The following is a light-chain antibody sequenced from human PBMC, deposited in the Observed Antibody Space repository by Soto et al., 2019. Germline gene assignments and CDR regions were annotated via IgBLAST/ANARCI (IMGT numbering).Light chain of an antibody. V-gene: IGLV2-14*01. CDR3: SSYISSSTYV. J-gene: IGLJ1*01. CDR1: SSDIGRYNY. CDR2: DVS. Sequence: QSALTQPASVYGSPGQSITISCTGTSSDIGRYNYVSWYQQYPGKAPKFMIYDVSNRPSGVSNRFSGSKSGNTASLTISGLQAEDEADYYCSSYISSSTYVFGTGTKLTVL.